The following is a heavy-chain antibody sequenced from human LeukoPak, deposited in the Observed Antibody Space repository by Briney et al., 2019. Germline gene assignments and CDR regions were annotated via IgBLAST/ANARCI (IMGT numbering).Heavy chain of an antibody. CDR2: ISYTGST. D-gene: IGHD6-19*01. Sequence: PSETLSLTCTVSGGSVSRGNYYWNWIRQPPGKGLEWIGYISYTGSTNYNPSLKSRVTVSVDTSKNQFSLKLSSVTAADTAVYYCARGPVAVAGRVFDIWGQGTMVTVSS. CDR3: ARGPVAVAGRVFDI. J-gene: IGHJ3*02. V-gene: IGHV4-61*01. CDR1: GGSVSRGNYY.